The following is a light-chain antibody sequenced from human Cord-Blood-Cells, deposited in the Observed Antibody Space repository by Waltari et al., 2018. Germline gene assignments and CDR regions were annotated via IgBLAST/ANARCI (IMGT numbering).Light chain of an antibody. V-gene: IGLV3-25*03. CDR3: QSADSSGTWV. CDR1: ALPKQY. CDR2: KDS. Sequence: SYELTQPPSVSVSPGQTARITCSGDALPKQYAYWYQQKPGQAPVLVIYKDSERPSGIPERFSGSSSGTTVTLTISGVQAEDEPDYYCQSADSSGTWVFGGGTKLTVL. J-gene: IGLJ3*02.